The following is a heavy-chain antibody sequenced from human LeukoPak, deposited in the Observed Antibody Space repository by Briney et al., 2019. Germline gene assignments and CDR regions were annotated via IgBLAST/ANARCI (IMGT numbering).Heavy chain of an antibody. D-gene: IGHD3-22*01. Sequence: PSETLSLTCTVSGVSISSSSYYWGWIRQPPGKGLEWIGSIYYSGSTYYNPSLKSRVTISVDTSKNQFSLKLSSVTAADTAVYYCARQVWGYYDSSGYQPLFDYWGQGTLVTVSS. J-gene: IGHJ4*02. CDR1: GVSISSSSYY. CDR3: ARQVWGYYDSSGYQPLFDY. V-gene: IGHV4-39*01. CDR2: IYYSGST.